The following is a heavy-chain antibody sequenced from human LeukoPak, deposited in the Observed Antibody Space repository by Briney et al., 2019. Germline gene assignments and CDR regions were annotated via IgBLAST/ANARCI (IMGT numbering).Heavy chain of an antibody. J-gene: IGHJ4*02. CDR2: ISGSGGST. Sequence: PGGSLRLSCAASGFTFSSYAMSWVRQAPGKGLEWVSAISGSGGSTYYADSVKGRFTISRDNSKNTLYLQMNSLRAEDTAVYYCAKDFSVAAPRLLGYYFDYWGQGTLVTVSS. CDR1: GFTFSSYA. D-gene: IGHD2-15*01. CDR3: AKDFSVAAPRLLGYYFDY. V-gene: IGHV3-23*01.